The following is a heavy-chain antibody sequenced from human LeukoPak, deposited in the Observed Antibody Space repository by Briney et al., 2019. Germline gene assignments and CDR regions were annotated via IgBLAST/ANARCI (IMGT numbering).Heavy chain of an antibody. CDR1: GYTFTDYY. V-gene: IGHV1-2*02. CDR2: VFPHSGDT. CDR3: ARPPRDLVSAAPFPF. J-gene: IGHJ1*01. Sequence: VASVKVSCKASGYTFTDYYIHWVRQAPGEGLEWVGWVFPHSGDTYYAQRFHGRVATTTDTSINTAYMELSRLKSDDTGVYFCARPPRDLVSAAPFPFWGQGTLVTVSS. D-gene: IGHD5/OR15-5a*01.